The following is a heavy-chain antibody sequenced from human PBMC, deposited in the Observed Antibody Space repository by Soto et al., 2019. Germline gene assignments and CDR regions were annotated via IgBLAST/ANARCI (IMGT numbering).Heavy chain of an antibody. CDR1: GFTFISHW. Sequence: EVQLVESGGGLVQPGGSLRRSCAASGFTFISHWIHWVRQTPGKGLVWVSRIDVGGNNRNYADSVKGRFTISRDNAKNTVYLQMNSLRADDTAVYYCVRGIYQKFGMDVWGQGTTV. CDR3: VRGIYQKFGMDV. V-gene: IGHV3-74*01. CDR2: IDVGGNNR. J-gene: IGHJ6*02. D-gene: IGHD3-3*02.